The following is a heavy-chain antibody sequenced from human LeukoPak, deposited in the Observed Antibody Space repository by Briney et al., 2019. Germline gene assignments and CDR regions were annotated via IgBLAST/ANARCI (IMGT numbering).Heavy chain of an antibody. J-gene: IGHJ3*02. CDR3: ASHYGSGSRNAFDI. CDR1: GYTFTSYG. V-gene: IGHV7-4-1*02. Sequence: ASVKVSCKASGYTFTSYGISWVRQAPGQGLEWMGWINTNTGNPTYAQGFTGRFVFSLDTSVSTAYLQISSLKAEDTAVYYCASHYGSGSRNAFDIWGQGTMVTVSS. CDR2: INTNTGNP. D-gene: IGHD3-10*01.